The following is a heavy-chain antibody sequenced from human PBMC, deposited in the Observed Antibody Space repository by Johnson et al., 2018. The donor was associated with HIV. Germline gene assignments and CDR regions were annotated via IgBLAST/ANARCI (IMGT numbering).Heavy chain of an antibody. CDR3: AKVRRGSSWYIAFDI. Sequence: VQLVESGGGVVQPGGSLRLSCAASGFTFSSHGMHWVRQAPGKGLEWVAFIRYDGSDKYYGDSVKGRFTISRDNSKNTLYLQMNSLRAEDTAVYYCAKVRRGSSWYIAFDIWGQGTRVTVSS. CDR2: IRYDGSDK. V-gene: IGHV3-30*02. D-gene: IGHD6-13*01. J-gene: IGHJ3*02. CDR1: GFTFSSHG.